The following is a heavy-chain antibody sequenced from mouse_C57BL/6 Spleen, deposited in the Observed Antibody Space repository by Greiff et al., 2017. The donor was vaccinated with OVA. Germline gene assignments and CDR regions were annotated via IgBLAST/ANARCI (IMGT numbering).Heavy chain of an antibody. J-gene: IGHJ3*01. V-gene: IGHV1-26*01. Sequence: EVQLQQSGPELVKPGASVKISCKASGYTFTDYYMNWVKQSHGKSLEWFGDINPNNGGTSYNQKFKGKATLTVDKSSSTAYMELRSLTSEDSAVYYCARGYGSSYVWFAYWGQGTLVTVSA. D-gene: IGHD1-1*01. CDR2: INPNNGGT. CDR1: GYTFTDYY. CDR3: ARGYGSSYVWFAY.